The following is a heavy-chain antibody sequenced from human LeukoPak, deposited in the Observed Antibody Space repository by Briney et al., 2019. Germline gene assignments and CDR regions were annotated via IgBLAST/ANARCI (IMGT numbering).Heavy chain of an antibody. Sequence: PGGSLRLSCAASGFTFSSYSMNWVRQAPGKGLEWVSSISSSSSYIYYADSVKGRFTISRDNAKNSLYLQMNSLRAEDTAVYYCAKDWRCSGGSCYGYFDLWGRGTLVTVSS. CDR3: AKDWRCSGGSCYGYFDL. D-gene: IGHD2-15*01. CDR1: GFTFSSYS. CDR2: ISSSSSYI. V-gene: IGHV3-21*04. J-gene: IGHJ2*01.